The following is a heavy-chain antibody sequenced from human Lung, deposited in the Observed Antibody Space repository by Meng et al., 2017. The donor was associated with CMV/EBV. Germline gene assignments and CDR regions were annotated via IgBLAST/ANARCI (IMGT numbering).Heavy chain of an antibody. CDR1: GYSFTSYW. Sequence: SXXGSGYSFTSYWIGWVRQMPGKGLEWMGIIYPGDSDTRYSPSFQGQVTISADKSISTAYLQWSSLKASDTAMYYCARPGTYSSGWYAYWGQGTLVTVSS. CDR3: ARPGTYSSGWYAY. J-gene: IGHJ4*02. D-gene: IGHD6-19*01. CDR2: IYPGDSDT. V-gene: IGHV5-51*01.